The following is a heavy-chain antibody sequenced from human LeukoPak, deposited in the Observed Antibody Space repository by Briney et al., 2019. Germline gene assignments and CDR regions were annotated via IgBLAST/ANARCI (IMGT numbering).Heavy chain of an antibody. D-gene: IGHD5-24*01. CDR2: IYYSGST. CDR3: ARDQAARWLQFGKTNWYFDL. V-gene: IGHV4-59*01. Sequence: SETLSLTCTVSGGSISSYYWSWIRQPPGNGLEWIGYIYYSGSTNYNPSLKSRVTISVDTSKNQFSLKLSSVTAADTAVYYCARDQAARWLQFGKTNWYFDLWGRGTLVTVSS. CDR1: GGSISSYY. J-gene: IGHJ2*01.